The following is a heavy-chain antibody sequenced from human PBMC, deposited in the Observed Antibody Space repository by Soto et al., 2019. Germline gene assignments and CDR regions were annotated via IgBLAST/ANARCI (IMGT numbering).Heavy chain of an antibody. CDR3: GGVVDYYYYYGMDV. Sequence: EVQLLESGGGLVQPGGSLRLSCAASGFTFSSYAMSWVRQAPGKGLEWVSAISGSGGSTYYADSVKGRFTISRDNSKNPLYLQMNSLRDEDTAVYYCGGVVDYYYYYGMDVWVQGTTVTVSS. CDR1: GFTFSSYA. V-gene: IGHV3-23*01. D-gene: IGHD1-26*01. J-gene: IGHJ6*02. CDR2: ISGSGGST.